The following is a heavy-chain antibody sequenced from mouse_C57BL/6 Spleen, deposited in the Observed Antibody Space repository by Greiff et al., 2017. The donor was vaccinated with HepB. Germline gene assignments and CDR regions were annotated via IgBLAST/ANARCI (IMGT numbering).Heavy chain of an antibody. J-gene: IGHJ1*03. Sequence: QVQLQQPGAELVRPGSSVKLSCKASGYTFTSYWMDWVKQRPGQGLEWIGNIYPSDSETHYNQKFKDKATLTVDKSSSTAYMQLSSLTSEDSAVYYCASGAYDYDDGYWYFDVWGTGTTVTVSS. CDR1: GYTFTSYW. CDR2: IYPSDSET. D-gene: IGHD2-4*01. CDR3: ASGAYDYDDGYWYFDV. V-gene: IGHV1-61*01.